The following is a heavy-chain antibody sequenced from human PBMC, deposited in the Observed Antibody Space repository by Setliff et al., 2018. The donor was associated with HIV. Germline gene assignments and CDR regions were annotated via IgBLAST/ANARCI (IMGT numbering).Heavy chain of an antibody. D-gene: IGHD1-7*01. J-gene: IGHJ5*02. V-gene: IGHV3-23*01. CDR3: AKDRRGITGTKSCAWFDP. CDR1: VFTFSSYA. CDR2: ISGSGGST. Sequence: GSLRLSCAASVFTFSSYAMSWVRQAPGKGLEWVSTISGSGGSTYYADSVKGRFTISRDNSKNTLYLQMNSLRAEDTAVYYCAKDRRGITGTKSCAWFDPWGQGTLVTVSS.